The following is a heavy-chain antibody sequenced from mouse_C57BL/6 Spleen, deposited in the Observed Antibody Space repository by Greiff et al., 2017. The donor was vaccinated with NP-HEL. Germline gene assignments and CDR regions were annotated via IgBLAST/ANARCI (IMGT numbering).Heavy chain of an antibody. CDR2: IRNKANGYTT. J-gene: IGHJ2*01. D-gene: IGHD4-1*01. V-gene: IGHV7-3*01. CDR3: ARSKLGREIYFDY. CDR1: GFTFTDYY. Sequence: EVQLVESGGGLVQPGGSLSLSCAASGFTFTDYYMSWVRQPPGKALEWLGFIRNKANGYTTEYSASVKGRFTISRDNSQSILYLQMNALRAEDSATYYCARSKLGREIYFDYWGQGTTLTVSS.